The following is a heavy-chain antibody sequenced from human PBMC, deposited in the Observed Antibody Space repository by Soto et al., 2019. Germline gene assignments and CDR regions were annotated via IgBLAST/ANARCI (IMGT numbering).Heavy chain of an antibody. CDR3: ARRFAGVFWFFDL. CDR1: GFNFSSYS. D-gene: IGHD3-10*01. V-gene: IGHV3-21*01. Sequence: GSLRLSCAASGFNFSSYSMNWVRHAPVKGLEWVSSISSSSSYIYYADSVKGRFTISRDNAKNSLYLQMNSLRAEDTAVYYCARRFAGVFWFFDLWGRGTLSTLST. J-gene: IGHJ2*01. CDR2: ISSSSSYI.